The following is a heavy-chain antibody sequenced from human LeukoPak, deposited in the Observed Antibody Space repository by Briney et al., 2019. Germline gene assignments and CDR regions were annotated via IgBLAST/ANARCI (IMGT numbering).Heavy chain of an antibody. CDR3: AKPGLVTEAAGISYFDY. CDR2: ISYDGSNK. D-gene: IGHD6-13*01. CDR1: GFTFSSYG. J-gene: IGHJ4*02. Sequence: PGGSLRLSCAASGFTFSSYGMHWVRQAPGKGLEWVAVISYDGSNKYYADSVKGRFTISRDNSKNTLYLQMNSLRAEDTAVYYCAKPGLVTEAAGISYFDYWGQGTLVTVSS. V-gene: IGHV3-30*18.